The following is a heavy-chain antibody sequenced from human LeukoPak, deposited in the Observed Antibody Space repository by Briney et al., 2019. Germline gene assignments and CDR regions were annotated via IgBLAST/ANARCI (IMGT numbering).Heavy chain of an antibody. D-gene: IGHD6-19*01. CDR3: AKGEPGPLAVAGRSYYYYGMDV. CDR1: GFTFSSYG. Sequence: GRSLRLSCAASGFTFSSYGMHWVRQAPGKGLGWVAVISYDGSNKYYADSVKGRFTISRDNSKNTLYLQMNSLRAEDTAVYYCAKGEPGPLAVAGRSYYYYGMDVWGQGTTVTVSS. V-gene: IGHV3-30*18. CDR2: ISYDGSNK. J-gene: IGHJ6*02.